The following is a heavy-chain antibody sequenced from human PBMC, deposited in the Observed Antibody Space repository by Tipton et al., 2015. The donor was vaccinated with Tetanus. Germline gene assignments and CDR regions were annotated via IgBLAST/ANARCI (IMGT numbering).Heavy chain of an antibody. D-gene: IGHD2-15*01. CDR2: INTDGSIR. CDR1: GFTFSNYW. V-gene: IGHV3-74*01. J-gene: IGHJ4*02. Sequence: SLRLSCVASGFTFSNYWMHWVRQAPGKGLVWVSRINTDGSIRNYADSVKGRFTISRDNAENTLSLQMNSLRAEDTAVYYCTRDLGGYAGYGGQGTLVTVSS. CDR3: TRDLGGYAGY.